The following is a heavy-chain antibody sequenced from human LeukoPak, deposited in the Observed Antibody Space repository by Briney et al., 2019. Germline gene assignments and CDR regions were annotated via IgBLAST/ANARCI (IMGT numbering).Heavy chain of an antibody. CDR2: MSNDGDDK. D-gene: IGHD3-3*01. CDR3: AKAYYDFWSGYDY. J-gene: IGHJ4*02. Sequence: GGSLRLSCAASGFTFSSYGMHWVRQAPGKGLEWVAIMSNDGDDKNYSDSVKGRFTISRDNSKNTLYLQMNSLRAEDTAVYYCAKAYYDFWSGYDYWGQGTLVTVSS. V-gene: IGHV3-30*18. CDR1: GFTFSSYG.